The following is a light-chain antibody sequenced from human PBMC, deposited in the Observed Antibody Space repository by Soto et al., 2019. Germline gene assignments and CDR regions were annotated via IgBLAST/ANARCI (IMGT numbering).Light chain of an antibody. J-gene: IGLJ1*01. Sequence: QSVLTQPASVSGSPGQSITISCTGTSSDVGGYNYVSWYQQHPGKAPKVMIYDVSNRPSGVSDRFSGSKSGNTASLTISGLQAEDEADYYCSSYRSSSTLGVFGTGTKVTVL. CDR1: SSDVGGYNY. CDR2: DVS. CDR3: SSYRSSSTLGV. V-gene: IGLV2-14*01.